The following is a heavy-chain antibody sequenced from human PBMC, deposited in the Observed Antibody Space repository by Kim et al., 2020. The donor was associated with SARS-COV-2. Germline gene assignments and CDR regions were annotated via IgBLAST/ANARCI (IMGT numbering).Heavy chain of an antibody. J-gene: IGHJ4*02. CDR1: GGSFSGYY. D-gene: IGHD3-10*01. V-gene: IGHV4-34*01. CDR2: INHSGST. CDR3: ARGRSDYGSGTLDY. Sequence: SETLSLTCAVYGGSFSGYYWSWIRQPPGKGLEWIGEINHSGSTNYNPSLKSRVTISVDTSKNQFSLKLSSVTAADTAVYYCARGRSDYGSGTLDYWGQGTLVTVSS.